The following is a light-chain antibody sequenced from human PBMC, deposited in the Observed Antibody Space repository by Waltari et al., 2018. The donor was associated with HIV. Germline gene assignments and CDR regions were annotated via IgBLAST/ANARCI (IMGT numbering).Light chain of an antibody. Sequence: QSILTQPPSVSGAPGQRVPIPRTGSSSNRGANCGVHWYQQFPGTAPKLLIYGNINRPSGVPDRFSGSKSGTSASLAITGLQAEDEADYYCQSYDSSLRVRVFGGGTKLTVL. CDR3: QSYDSSLRVRV. V-gene: IGLV1-40*01. J-gene: IGLJ3*02. CDR1: SSNRGANCG. CDR2: GNI.